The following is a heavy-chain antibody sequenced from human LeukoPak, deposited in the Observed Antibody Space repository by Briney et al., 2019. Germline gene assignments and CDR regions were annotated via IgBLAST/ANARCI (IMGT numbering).Heavy chain of an antibody. CDR2: MSYDGSNK. D-gene: IGHD6-19*01. J-gene: IGHJ4*02. CDR3: AKSYSSGWYYFDY. V-gene: IGHV3-30*18. CDR1: GFTFSSYG. Sequence: GRSLRLSCAASGFTFSSYGMHWVRQAPGEGLEWVAFMSYDGSNKYYADSVKGRFTISRDHSKNTLYLQMNSLRAEDTAVYYCAKSYSSGWYYFDYWGQGTLVTVSS.